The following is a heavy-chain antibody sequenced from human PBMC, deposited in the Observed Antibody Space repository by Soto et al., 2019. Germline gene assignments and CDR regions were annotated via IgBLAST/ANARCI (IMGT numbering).Heavy chain of an antibody. D-gene: IGHD3-10*01. CDR3: ARDGTGRLYFDY. Sequence: ASETLSLTCTVSGGSLIRGGYYWGWVRQHPGKGLEWIGYIYYSGSTYYNPSLKSRVTISVDTSKNQFSLRLSSVTAADTAVYYCARDGTGRLYFDYWGQGTLVTVS. V-gene: IGHV4-31*03. J-gene: IGHJ4*02. CDR2: IYYSGST. CDR1: GGSLIRGGYY.